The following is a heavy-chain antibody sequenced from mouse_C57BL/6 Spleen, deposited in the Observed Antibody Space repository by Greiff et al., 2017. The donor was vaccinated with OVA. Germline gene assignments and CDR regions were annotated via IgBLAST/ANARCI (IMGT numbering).Heavy chain of an antibody. V-gene: IGHV1-81*01. CDR1: GYTFTSYG. J-gene: IGHJ4*01. Sequence: QVQLKQSGAELARPGASVKLSCKASGYTFTSYGISWVKQRTGQGLEWIGEIYPRSGNTYYNEKFKGKATLTADKSSSTAYMELRSLTSEDSAVYFCARRGAAQATSGYYAMDYWGQGTSVTVSS. CDR2: IYPRSGNT. D-gene: IGHD3-2*02. CDR3: ARRGAAQATSGYYAMDY.